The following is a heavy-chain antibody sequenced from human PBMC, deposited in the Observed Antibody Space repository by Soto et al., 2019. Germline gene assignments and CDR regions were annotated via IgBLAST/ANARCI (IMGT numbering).Heavy chain of an antibody. V-gene: IGHV3-9*01. CDR3: AKRRKTMCGVGPNYYYYYMDV. D-gene: IGHD3-3*01. CDR1: GFTFDDYA. CDR2: IIWNSGSI. Sequence: EVQLVESGGGLVQPGRSLRLSCAASGFTFDDYAMHWVRQAPGKGLEWVSGIIWNSGSIGYADSVKGRFTITRDNAKNSLYLQMNRLRAEDTALYYCAKRRKTMCGVGPNYYYYYMDVWGKGTTVTVSS. J-gene: IGHJ6*03.